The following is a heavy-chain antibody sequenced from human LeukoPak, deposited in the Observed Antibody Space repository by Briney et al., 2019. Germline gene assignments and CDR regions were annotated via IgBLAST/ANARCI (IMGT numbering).Heavy chain of an antibody. Sequence: GGSLRLSCAASGFTFSSYAMSWVRQAPGKGLEWVSAISGSGGSTYYADSVKGRFTISRDNAKNSLYLQMNSLRAEDTAVYYCARDQVVQGAPDYGMDVWGQGTTVTVSS. CDR3: ARDQVVQGAPDYGMDV. CDR1: GFTFSSYA. CDR2: ISGSGGST. J-gene: IGHJ6*02. D-gene: IGHD2-15*01. V-gene: IGHV3-23*01.